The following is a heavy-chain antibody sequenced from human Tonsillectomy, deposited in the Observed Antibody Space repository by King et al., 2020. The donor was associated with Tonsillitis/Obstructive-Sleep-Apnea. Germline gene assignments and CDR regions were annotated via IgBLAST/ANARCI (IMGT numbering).Heavy chain of an antibody. CDR3: ARDWGRYYDSSGHPDAFDI. D-gene: IGHD3-22*01. J-gene: IGHJ3*02. CDR1: GFTFSDYY. CDR2: ISRSGTII. Sequence: QLVESGGGLVKPGGSLRLSCAASGFTFSDYYMSWNRQAPGKGLEWVSYISRSGTIIYYADSVKGRFTISRDNAKNSLYLQMNSLRAEDTAVYYCARDWGRYYDSSGHPDAFDIWGQGTMVTVSS. V-gene: IGHV3-11*01.